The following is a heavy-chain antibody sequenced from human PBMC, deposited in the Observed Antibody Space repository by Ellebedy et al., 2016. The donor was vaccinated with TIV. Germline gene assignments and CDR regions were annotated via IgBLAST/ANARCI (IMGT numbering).Heavy chain of an antibody. CDR1: GFTFRNDW. J-gene: IGHJ4*02. V-gene: IGHV3-74*01. CDR3: AHQGFISGY. CDR2: MNSDGSST. Sequence: GGSLRLSXAASGFTFRNDWMHWVRQAPGKGLVWVSRMNSDGSSTNYADSVKGRFTISRDNAKNTLYLQMHSLRAEDTAVYYCAHQGFISGYWGQGTLVTVSS.